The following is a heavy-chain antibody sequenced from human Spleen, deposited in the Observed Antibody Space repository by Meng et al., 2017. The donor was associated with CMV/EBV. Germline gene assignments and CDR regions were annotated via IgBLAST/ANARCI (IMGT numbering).Heavy chain of an antibody. D-gene: IGHD1-26*01. V-gene: IGHV3-73*01. J-gene: IGHJ4*02. CDR2: IRSKANSYAT. Sequence: GESLKISCAASGFTFSGSAMHWVRQASGKGLEWVGRIRSKANSYATAYAASVKGRFTISRDDSKNTAYLQMNSLKTEDTAVYYCISGSYYDTFDYWGQGTLVTVSS. CDR1: GFTFSGSA. CDR3: ISGSYYDTFDY.